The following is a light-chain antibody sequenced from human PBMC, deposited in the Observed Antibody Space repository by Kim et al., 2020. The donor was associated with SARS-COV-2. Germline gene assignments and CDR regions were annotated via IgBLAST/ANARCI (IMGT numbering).Light chain of an antibody. CDR2: GKN. Sequence: ALGKTVRITCQGDSLRTYYANWYQQKPGQAPLLVIYGKNNRPSGIPDRFSGSSSENTASLTITGAQAEDEADYYCKSRDSSGNLLVFGGGTQLTVL. J-gene: IGLJ3*02. CDR3: KSRDSSGNLLV. V-gene: IGLV3-19*01. CDR1: SLRTYY.